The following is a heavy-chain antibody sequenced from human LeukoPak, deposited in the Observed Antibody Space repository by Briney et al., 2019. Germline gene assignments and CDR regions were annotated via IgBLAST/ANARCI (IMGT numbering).Heavy chain of an antibody. CDR1: TFTFSNYW. J-gene: IGHJ4*02. D-gene: IGHD6-13*01. Sequence: GGTLRLSCAASTFTFSNYWTHWVSRAPRKGLVWVSRINIDGRSISYAESVKGRFTISRDNAKNTLYLQMNSLRAEDTAVYYCARVPATGTAFDDWGQGTLVTVSS. CDR3: ARVPATGTAFDD. V-gene: IGHV3-74*01. CDR2: INIDGRSI.